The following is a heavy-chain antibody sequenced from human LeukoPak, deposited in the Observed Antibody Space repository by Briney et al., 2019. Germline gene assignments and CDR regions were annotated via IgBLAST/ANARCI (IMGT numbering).Heavy chain of an antibody. J-gene: IGHJ4*02. D-gene: IGHD6-13*01. CDR3: AKAGSSWYGLGFDY. CDR1: GLTFSDYY. Sequence: GGSLRLSCAASGLTFSDYYMSWIRQAPGKGLEWVSYISSSGSTIYYADSVKGRFTISRDNSKNTVYLQMNSLRAEDTAVYYCAKAGSSWYGLGFDYWGQGTLVTVSS. CDR2: ISSSGSTI. V-gene: IGHV3-11*01.